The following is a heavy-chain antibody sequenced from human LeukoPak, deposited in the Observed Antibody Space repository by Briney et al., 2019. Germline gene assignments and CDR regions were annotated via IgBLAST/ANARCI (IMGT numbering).Heavy chain of an antibody. CDR1: GFTFSSYN. J-gene: IGHJ3*01. D-gene: IGHD4/OR15-4a*01. CDR2: ISTTSTYI. CDR3: AIIGCYRGVCDFDV. Sequence: GGSLRLSCAASGFTFSSYNMYWVRQAPGKGLEWVSSISTTSTYIFYADSLKGRFTISRDNAKNSVYLQMNTLRPEDTAVYYCAIIGCYRGVCDFDVWGQGTMVAISS. V-gene: IGHV3-21*01.